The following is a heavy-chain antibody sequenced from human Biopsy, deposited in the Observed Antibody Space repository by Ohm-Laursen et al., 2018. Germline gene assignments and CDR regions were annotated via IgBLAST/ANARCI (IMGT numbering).Heavy chain of an antibody. Sequence: SLRLSCAASGFSVNDNYMSWVRQAPGKGLEWVSFIYGDGRTFYAGSVKDRFTLSRDTSNNLMFLQMDSLIADDTAVYYCARGGIVSVHSYGRMGLFYFDSWGQGTLVTVSS. CDR1: GFSVNDNY. CDR2: IYGDGRT. CDR3: ARGGIVSVHSYGRMGLFYFDS. D-gene: IGHD5-18*01. J-gene: IGHJ4*02. V-gene: IGHV3-53*01.